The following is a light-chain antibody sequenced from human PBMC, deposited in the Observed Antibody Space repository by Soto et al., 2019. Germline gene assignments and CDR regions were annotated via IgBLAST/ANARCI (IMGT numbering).Light chain of an antibody. V-gene: IGLV2-14*03. CDR1: SSDVGGYNY. Sequence: QSALTQPASVSGSPGQSVTISCTGTSSDVGGYNYVSWYQQHPGKAPKLLIYEVSNRPSGISDRFSGSKSDSTASLTISGLQADDEADYYCTSGTTKHITYVCGTGTKVT. CDR2: EVS. J-gene: IGLJ1*01. CDR3: TSGTTKHITYV.